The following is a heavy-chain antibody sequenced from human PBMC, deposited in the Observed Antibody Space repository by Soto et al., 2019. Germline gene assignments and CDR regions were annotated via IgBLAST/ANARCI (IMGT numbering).Heavy chain of an antibody. CDR2: ISDDGGT. CDR3: ARGSTGHCVGVRCYPLDY. CDR1: GFTFSNYA. V-gene: IGHV3-23*01. D-gene: IGHD2-15*01. J-gene: IGHJ4*02. Sequence: EVQLLESGGGLAQPGGSLRLSCVASGFTFSNYAMSWVRQAPGKGLEWVSAISDDGGTYHADSVRGRFAISRDNSKNTLFLQMNSLRADDTAIYYCARGSTGHCVGVRCYPLDYWGQGTLVPVSS.